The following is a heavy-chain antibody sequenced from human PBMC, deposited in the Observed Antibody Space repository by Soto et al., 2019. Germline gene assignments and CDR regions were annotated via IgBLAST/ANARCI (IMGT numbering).Heavy chain of an antibody. Sequence: GGSLRLSCAASGFTFSSYGMHWVRQAPGKGLEWVAVIWYDGSNKYYADSVKGRFTISRDNSKNTLYLQMNSLRAEDTAVYYCARNGFDCISTSCYIDYYYGMDVWGQGTTVTVSS. CDR1: GFTFSSYG. V-gene: IGHV3-33*01. J-gene: IGHJ6*02. CDR2: IWYDGSNK. D-gene: IGHD2-2*02. CDR3: ARNGFDCISTSCYIDYYYGMDV.